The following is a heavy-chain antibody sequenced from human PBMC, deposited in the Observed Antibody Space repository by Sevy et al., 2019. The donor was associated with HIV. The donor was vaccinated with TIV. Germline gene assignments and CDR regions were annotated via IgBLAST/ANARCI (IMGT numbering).Heavy chain of an antibody. CDR2: IRYDGSNK. V-gene: IGHV3-30*02. CDR1: AFTFSTYA. Sequence: GGSLRLSCAASAFTFSTYAMHWVRQAPGKGLEWVAFIRYDGSNKYYADSVKGRFTISRDNSKNTLYLQMNSLRAEDTAVYYCAKDPVLVVDYYAMDVWGQGTTVIVSS. J-gene: IGHJ6*02. CDR3: AKDPVLVVDYYAMDV. D-gene: IGHD2-8*02.